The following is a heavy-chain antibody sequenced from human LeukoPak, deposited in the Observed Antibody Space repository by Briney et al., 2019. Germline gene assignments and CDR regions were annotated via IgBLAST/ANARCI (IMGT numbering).Heavy chain of an antibody. CDR3: AKDLGWMGIVVVVAAKYFDY. J-gene: IGHJ4*02. CDR1: GFTFSSYA. CDR2: ISGCGGST. Sequence: PGGSLRLSCAASGFTFSSYAMSWVRQAPGKGLEWVSAISGCGGSTYYADSVKGRFTISRDNSKNTLYLQMNSLRAEDTAVYYCAKDLGWMGIVVVVAAKYFDYWGQGTLVTVSS. D-gene: IGHD2-15*01. V-gene: IGHV3-23*01.